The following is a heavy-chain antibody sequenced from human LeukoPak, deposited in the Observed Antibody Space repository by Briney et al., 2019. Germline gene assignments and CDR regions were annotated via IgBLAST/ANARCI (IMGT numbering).Heavy chain of an antibody. CDR2: IYTSGGT. CDR1: GGSITNLDYY. D-gene: IGHD3-10*01. V-gene: IGHV4-61*02. Sequence: PSQTLSLTCTVSGGSITNLDYYWTWIRQPAGKRLEWIGRIYTSGGTNYNPSLKSRVTMSVDRSKNEISLHLASLTAADTALYYCAGRGSSSGTFDIWGPGTFVTVSS. CDR3: AGRGSSSGTFDI. J-gene: IGHJ3*02.